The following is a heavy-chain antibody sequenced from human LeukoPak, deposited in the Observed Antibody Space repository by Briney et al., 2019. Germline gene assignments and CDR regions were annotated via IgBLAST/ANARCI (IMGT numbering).Heavy chain of an antibody. J-gene: IGHJ4*02. CDR3: ASALLFYNGYAYYYFDY. CDR2: IFYSGST. CDR1: GDSISSGGYY. V-gene: IGHV4-31*03. Sequence: SETLSLTCTVSGDSISSGGYYWSWLRQHPGKGLEWIGYIFYSGSTYYNPSLKSRLTISVDTSKNQFSLKLSSVTAADTAVYYCASALLFYNGYAYYYFDYWGQGTLVTGSS. D-gene: IGHD5-12*01.